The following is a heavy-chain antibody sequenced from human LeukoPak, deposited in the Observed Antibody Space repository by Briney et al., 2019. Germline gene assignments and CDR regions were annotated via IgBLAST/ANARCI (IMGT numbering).Heavy chain of an antibody. J-gene: IGHJ4*02. CDR3: AREVAYSSSSLDY. CDR2: INPNSGGT. Sequence: ASVKVSCKASGYTFTGYYKHWVRQAPGQGLEWMGRINPNSGGTNYAQKFQGRVTMTRDTSISTAYMELSRLRSDDTAVYYCAREVAYSSSSLDYWGQGTLVTVSS. D-gene: IGHD6-6*01. V-gene: IGHV1-2*06. CDR1: GYTFTGYY.